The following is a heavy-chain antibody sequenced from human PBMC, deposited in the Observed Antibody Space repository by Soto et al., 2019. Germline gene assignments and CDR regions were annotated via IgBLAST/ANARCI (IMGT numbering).Heavy chain of an antibody. CDR3: ARVGNGGNAPFDY. Sequence: QVQLVESGGGVVQPGRSLRLCCAAAGLTFSSYAMHWVRQAPGKGLEWVAVISNDGGNKYYADSVKGRFTISRDNSKNTLYLQVNSLRAEDTAVYDCARVGNGGNAPFDYWGQGTLVTVSS. J-gene: IGHJ4*02. V-gene: IGHV3-30*04. CDR1: GLTFSSYA. CDR2: ISNDGGNK. D-gene: IGHD2-15*01.